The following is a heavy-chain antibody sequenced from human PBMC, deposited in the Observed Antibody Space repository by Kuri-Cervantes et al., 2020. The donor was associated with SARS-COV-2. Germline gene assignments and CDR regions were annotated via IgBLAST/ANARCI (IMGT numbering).Heavy chain of an antibody. J-gene: IGHJ6*04. D-gene: IGHD4-23*01. Sequence: SETLSLTCAVYGGSFGGYYWSWIRLPPGKGLEWIGEINHSGSTNYNPSLKSRVTISVDTSKNQFSLKLSSVTAADTAVYYCARPGGFLDVWGKGTTVTVSS. CDR1: GGSFGGYY. V-gene: IGHV4-34*01. CDR3: ARPGGFLDV. CDR2: INHSGST.